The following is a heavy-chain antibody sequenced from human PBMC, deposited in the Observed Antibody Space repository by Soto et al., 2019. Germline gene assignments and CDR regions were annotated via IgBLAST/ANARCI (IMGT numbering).Heavy chain of an antibody. CDR1: GFTFSSYA. J-gene: IGHJ6*02. CDR3: ARDLRVRGPAHKLYYYYGMDV. Sequence: PGGSLRLSCAASGFTFSSYAMHWVRQAPGKGLEWVAVISYDGSNKYYADSVKGRFTISRDNSKNTLYLQMNSLRAEDTAVYYCARDLRVRGPAHKLYYYYGMDVWGQGTTVTVSS. V-gene: IGHV3-30-3*01. D-gene: IGHD3-10*01. CDR2: ISYDGSNK.